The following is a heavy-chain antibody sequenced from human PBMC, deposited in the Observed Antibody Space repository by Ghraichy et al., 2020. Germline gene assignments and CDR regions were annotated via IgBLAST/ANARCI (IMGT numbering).Heavy chain of an antibody. V-gene: IGHV3-23*01. CDR3: AKKYISSSKYIDN. CDR1: GFTFSTYA. D-gene: IGHD6-6*01. CDR2: ISDSGADR. J-gene: IGHJ1*01. Sequence: GGSLRLSCAASGFTFSTYAMRWVRQAAGKGLEWVSSISDSGADRFYADSVKGRFTISRDNSKNTLYLQMNSLRAEDTAVYYCAKKYISSSKYIDNWGQGTLITLSS.